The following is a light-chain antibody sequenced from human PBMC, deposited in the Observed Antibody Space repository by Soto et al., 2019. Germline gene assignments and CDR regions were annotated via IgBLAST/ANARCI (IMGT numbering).Light chain of an antibody. CDR1: SSDVGGYNY. CDR2: DVT. J-gene: IGLJ2*01. V-gene: IGLV2-11*01. Sequence: QSVLTQPRSVSGSPGQSVTISCTGTSSDVGGYNYVSWYQQHPGKAPKLMIYDVTKRPSGVPDRFSGSESGNTASLTISGLHAEDEADYYCSSYAGSFVVFGGGTKLTVL. CDR3: SSYAGSFVV.